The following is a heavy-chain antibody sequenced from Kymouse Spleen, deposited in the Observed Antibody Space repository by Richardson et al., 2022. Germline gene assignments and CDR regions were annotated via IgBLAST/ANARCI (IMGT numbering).Heavy chain of an antibody. CDR1: GFTFSNAW. CDR2: IKSKTDGGTT. Sequence: EVQLVESGGGLVKPGGSLRLSCAASGFTFSNAWMSWVRQAPGKGLEWVGRIKSKTDGGTTDYAAPVKGRFTISRDDSKNTLYLQMNSLKTEDTAVYYCTTRTYYYGSGSYLFDYWGQGTLVTVSS. V-gene: IGHV3-15*01. CDR3: TTRTYYYGSGSYLFDY. J-gene: IGHJ4*02. D-gene: IGHD3-10*01.